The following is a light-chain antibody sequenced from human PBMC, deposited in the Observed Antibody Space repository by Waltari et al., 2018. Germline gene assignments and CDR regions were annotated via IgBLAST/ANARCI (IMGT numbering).Light chain of an antibody. CDR1: QSLLYSSNNRNY. V-gene: IGKV4-1*01. Sequence: QSPDSLAVSLGERATFNCRSSQSLLYSSNNRNYLAWYQQKPGQPPKLLIYGASSRQIGVPGRFRGSGSGTDFSLTISSLQAEDVAIYYCQQYHSSPYTFGRGTKLEIK. CDR3: QQYHSSPYT. CDR2: GAS. J-gene: IGKJ2*01.